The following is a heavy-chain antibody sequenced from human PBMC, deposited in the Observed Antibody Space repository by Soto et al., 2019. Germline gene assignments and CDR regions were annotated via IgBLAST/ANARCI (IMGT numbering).Heavy chain of an antibody. CDR1: GFTFRNYG. V-gene: IGHV3-48*01. D-gene: IGHD3-22*01. Sequence: GGSLRLSCTASGFTFRNYGMNWVRQAPGKGLEWVSYIGIGSSTKYYADSVKGRFTISRDNAKNSLYLQMNSLRAEDTAVYYCARDQLYYNDISGRPLNAFDVWGQGTMVTVS. CDR3: ARDQLYYNDISGRPLNAFDV. J-gene: IGHJ3*01. CDR2: IGIGSSTK.